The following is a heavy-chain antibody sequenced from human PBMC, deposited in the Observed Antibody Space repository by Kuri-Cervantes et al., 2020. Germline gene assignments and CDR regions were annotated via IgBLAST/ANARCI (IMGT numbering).Heavy chain of an antibody. J-gene: IGHJ6*02. CDR1: GFTFSSFA. D-gene: IGHD3-22*01. CDR2: ISGSGGST. CDR3: ARELLPLAYYGMDV. Sequence: GESLKISCAASGFTFSSFAMTWVRQAPGKGLEWVSAISGSGGSTYYADSVKGRFTISRDNSKNTLYLQMNSLRAEDTAVYYCARELLPLAYYGMDVWGQGTTVTVSS. V-gene: IGHV3-23*01.